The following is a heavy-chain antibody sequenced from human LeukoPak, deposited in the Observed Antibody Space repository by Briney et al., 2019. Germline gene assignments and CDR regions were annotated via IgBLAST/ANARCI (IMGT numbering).Heavy chain of an antibody. CDR1: GFTFSSYW. Sequence: GGSLRLSCAASGFTFSSYWVHWVRQAPGTGLVWVARIKTDGSYSEYADSVKGRFTISRDNAKNTLSLQMNSLRAEDTAVYYCAREGVPGGLNYWGQGSLVTVSS. V-gene: IGHV3-74*03. J-gene: IGHJ4*02. CDR2: IKTDGSYS. D-gene: IGHD2-8*02. CDR3: AREGVPGGLNY.